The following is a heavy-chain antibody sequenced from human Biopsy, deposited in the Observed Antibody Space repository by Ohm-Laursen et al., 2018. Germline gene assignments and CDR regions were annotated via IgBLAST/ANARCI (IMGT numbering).Heavy chain of an antibody. D-gene: IGHD6-19*01. CDR2: TSFDGSNK. Sequence: SLRLSCAASGFGFYAMHWVRQPPGKGLEWLAVTSFDGSNKFYAESVRGRFTISRDRSRDTLYLQMNRLTNEDTALYYCAKDGGQWLGGAFNIWGHGTMVIVAS. V-gene: IGHV3-30*18. CDR1: GFGFYA. CDR3: AKDGGQWLGGAFNI. J-gene: IGHJ3*02.